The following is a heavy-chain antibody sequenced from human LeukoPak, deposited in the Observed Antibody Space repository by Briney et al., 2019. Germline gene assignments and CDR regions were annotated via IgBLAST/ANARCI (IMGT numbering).Heavy chain of an antibody. J-gene: IGHJ5*02. Sequence: SETLSLTCTVSGYSISSGYYWGWIRQPPGKGLEWIGSIYHSGSTYYNPSLKSRVTISVDTSKNQFSLKLSSVTAADTAVYYCARINVYDGWFDPWGQGTLVTVSS. CDR1: GYSISSGYY. CDR2: IYHSGST. V-gene: IGHV4-38-2*02. D-gene: IGHD5/OR15-5a*01. CDR3: ARINVYDGWFDP.